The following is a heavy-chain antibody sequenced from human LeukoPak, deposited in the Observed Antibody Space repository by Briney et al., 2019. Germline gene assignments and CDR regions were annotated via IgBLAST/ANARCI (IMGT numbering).Heavy chain of an antibody. CDR1: GFTFSRYA. Sequence: GGSLRLSCAASGFTFSRYAMSWVRQAPGKGLEGVSAISGSGGSTYYADSVKGRFTISRDNSKNTLYLQMNSLRAEDTAVYYCARGGSWRGSAFDIWGQGTMVTVSS. V-gene: IGHV3-23*01. CDR2: ISGSGGST. D-gene: IGHD3-3*01. J-gene: IGHJ3*02. CDR3: ARGGSWRGSAFDI.